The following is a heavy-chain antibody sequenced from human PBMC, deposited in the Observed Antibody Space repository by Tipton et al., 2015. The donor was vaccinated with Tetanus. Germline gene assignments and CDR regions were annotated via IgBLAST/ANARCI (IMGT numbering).Heavy chain of an antibody. Sequence: TLSLTCTVSGGSISSSSYYWGWIRQPPGKGLEWIGSIYYSGSTYYNPSLKSRVTISVDTSKNQFSLKLSSVTAADTAVYYCARHLKRNSGSYLPQFDYWGQGTLVTVSS. D-gene: IGHD1-26*01. CDR3: ARHLKRNSGSYLPQFDY. V-gene: IGHV4-39*01. CDR2: IYYSGST. J-gene: IGHJ4*02. CDR1: GGSISSSSYY.